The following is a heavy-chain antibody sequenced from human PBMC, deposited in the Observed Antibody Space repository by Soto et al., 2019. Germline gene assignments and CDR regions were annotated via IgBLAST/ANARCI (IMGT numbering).Heavy chain of an antibody. CDR1: GYSFTSYW. Sequence: PGESLKISCKGSGYSFTSYWIGWVRQMPGKGLEWMGIIYPGDSDTRYSPSFQGQVTISADKSISTAYLQWSSLKASDTAMYYCARLESYGSGSYYIRNYYYYGMDVWGQGITVTVSS. CDR2: IYPGDSDT. CDR3: ARLESYGSGSYYIRNYYYYGMDV. J-gene: IGHJ6*02. V-gene: IGHV5-51*01. D-gene: IGHD3-10*01.